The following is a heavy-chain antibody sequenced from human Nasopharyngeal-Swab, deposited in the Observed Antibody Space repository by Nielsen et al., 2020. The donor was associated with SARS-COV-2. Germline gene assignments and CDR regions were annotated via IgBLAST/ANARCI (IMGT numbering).Heavy chain of an antibody. CDR1: GYTFISYG. J-gene: IGHJ4*02. V-gene: IGHV1-18*01. CDR2: ISGNIGTT. D-gene: IGHD1-26*01. Sequence: ASVQDSCKASGYTFISYGISWVRQAPGQGLEWMGWISGNIGTTNYAQNLQGRVTMTTDTSTSTAYMELRNLRSDDTAVYYCARGSTLIDYWGQGTMVTVSS. CDR3: ARGSTLIDY.